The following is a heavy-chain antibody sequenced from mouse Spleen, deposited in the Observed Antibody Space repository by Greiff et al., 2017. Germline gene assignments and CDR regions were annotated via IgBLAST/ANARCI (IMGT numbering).Heavy chain of an antibody. Sequence: EVQGVESGGGLVKPGGSLKLSCAASGFTFSSYAMSWVRQTPEKRLVWVATISSGGSYTYYPASVKGRFTISRDNAKNTLYLQMSSLRSEDTAMYYSARHGDYYAMDYWGQGTSVTVSS. CDR2: ISSGGSYT. CDR1: GFTFSSYA. J-gene: IGHJ4*01. CDR3: ARHGDYYAMDY. V-gene: IGHV5-9-3*01.